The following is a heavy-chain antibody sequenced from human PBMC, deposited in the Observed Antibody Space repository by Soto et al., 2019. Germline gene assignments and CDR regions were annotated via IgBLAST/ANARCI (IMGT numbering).Heavy chain of an antibody. J-gene: IGHJ4*02. CDR3: ARESSSSCHDY. CDR2: ISAYNGNT. D-gene: IGHD6-13*01. Sequence: QVQLVQSGAEVKKPGASVKVSCKASGYTFTSYGISWVRQAPGQGLEWMGWISAYNGNTNYAQKLQGRVPMTTDTPTSTAYMERRSLRSDDTAVYYCARESSSSCHDYWGQGTLVTVSS. CDR1: GYTFTSYG. V-gene: IGHV1-18*01.